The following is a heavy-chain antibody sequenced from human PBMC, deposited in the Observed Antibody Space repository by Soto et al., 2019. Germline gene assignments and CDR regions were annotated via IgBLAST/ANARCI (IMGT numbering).Heavy chain of an antibody. J-gene: IGHJ3*01. V-gene: IGHV3-7*01. CDR2: IKQDGGDE. D-gene: IGHD3-22*01. CDR1: GFTFSSYA. CDR3: ARVYYESRGPTKYRAFDL. Sequence: VQLVESGGGVVQPGRSLRLSCAASGFTFSSYAMHWVRQAPGKGLEWVANIKQDGGDEDYLDSVKGRLTISRDNAKNSLYLQMTSLRAEDTAVYYCARVYYESRGPTKYRAFDLWGQGTMVTVSS.